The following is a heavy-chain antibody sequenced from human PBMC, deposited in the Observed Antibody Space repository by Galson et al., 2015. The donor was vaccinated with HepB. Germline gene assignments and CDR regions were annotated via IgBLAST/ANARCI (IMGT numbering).Heavy chain of an antibody. CDR2: VGGSSGTT. CDR3: ARNSGNNYRYFFKS. D-gene: IGHD1-26*01. V-gene: IGHV3-23*01. J-gene: IGHJ5*02. Sequence: SLRLSCAASGFTFSSYAMSWVRQAPGKGLEWVSVVGGSSGTTYYADSVKGRFTISRDNSKNTLYLQMNSLRAEDTAVYFCARNSGNNYRYFFKSWGQGTLVTVSS. CDR1: GFTFSSYA.